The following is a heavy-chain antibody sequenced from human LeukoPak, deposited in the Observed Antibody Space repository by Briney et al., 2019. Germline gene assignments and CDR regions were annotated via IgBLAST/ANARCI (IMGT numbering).Heavy chain of an antibody. J-gene: IGHJ2*01. CDR3: ARNSIGYCSGANCYSSWYFDL. CDR2: INDGGSNT. Sequence: GGSLRLSCAASGFTFRNYAMSWVRQAPGKGLEWVSSINDGGSNTYYADSGKGRFTISRDNSKNTLYVQMNSLRAEDTAVYYCARNSIGYCSGANCYSSWYFDLWGRGNLVTVSS. V-gene: IGHV3-23*01. D-gene: IGHD2-15*01. CDR1: GFTFRNYA.